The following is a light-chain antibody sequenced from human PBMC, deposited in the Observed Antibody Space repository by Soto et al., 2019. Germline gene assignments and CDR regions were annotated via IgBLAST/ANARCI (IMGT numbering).Light chain of an antibody. CDR1: SSNIGAPCD. Sequence: QSVLPQPPSVSGAPGQRVTISCSGSSSNIGAPCDVHWYQQVPGSAPKIVIYGNDNRPSGVPGRFSGSKSGTSASLAITGLQAEDEADYFCQSYDNSRSGWVFGGGTKVTVL. V-gene: IGLV1-40*01. CDR2: GND. J-gene: IGLJ3*02. CDR3: QSYDNSRSGWV.